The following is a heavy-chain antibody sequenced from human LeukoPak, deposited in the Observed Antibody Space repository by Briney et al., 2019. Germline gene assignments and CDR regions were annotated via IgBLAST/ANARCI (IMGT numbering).Heavy chain of an antibody. D-gene: IGHD3-22*01. J-gene: IGHJ4*02. V-gene: IGHV4-31*03. CDR1: GASFSSGDQY. Sequence: PSQTLSLTCTVSGASFSSGDQYWIWIRQRPGEGLEWIGSIHPSGTLYNNPSLESRVTISIDTSKNQFSLNLNSVTAADTAVYFCSRGLDSRKLGYWGQGTLVTVSS. CDR3: SRGLDSRKLGY. CDR2: IHPSGTL.